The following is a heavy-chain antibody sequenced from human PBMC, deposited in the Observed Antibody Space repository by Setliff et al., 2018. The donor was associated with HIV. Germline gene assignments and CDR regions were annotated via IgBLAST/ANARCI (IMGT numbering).Heavy chain of an antibody. D-gene: IGHD3-22*01. CDR2: INAGNGNT. V-gene: IGHV1-3*01. CDR1: GXXFTSYS. CDR3: ARGFSVYSSLDPLLNWFDP. Sequence: ASVKXSCKASGXXFTSYSMHWVRQAPGQRLXGMGWINAGNGNTEYSQKFQGRVTITGDTSASTAYMELSSLRSEDTAVYYCARGFSVYSSLDPLLNWFDPWGQGTLVTVSS. J-gene: IGHJ5*02.